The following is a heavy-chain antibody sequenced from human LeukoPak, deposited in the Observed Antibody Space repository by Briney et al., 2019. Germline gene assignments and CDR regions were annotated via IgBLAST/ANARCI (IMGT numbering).Heavy chain of an antibody. D-gene: IGHD3-10*01. CDR2: ISYDGSNK. CDR3: ATLPPRGSLSVDY. CDR1: GFTFSSYA. J-gene: IGHJ4*02. Sequence: GGSLRLSCAASGFTFSSYAMHWVRQAPGKGLEWVAVISYDGSNKYYAGSVKGRFTISRDNSKNTLYLQMNSLRFDDTAFYFCATLPPRGSLSVDYWGQGTLVTVSS. V-gene: IGHV3-30-3*01.